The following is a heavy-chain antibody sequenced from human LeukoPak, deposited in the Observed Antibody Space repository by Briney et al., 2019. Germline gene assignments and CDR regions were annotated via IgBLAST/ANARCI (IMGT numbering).Heavy chain of an antibody. J-gene: IGHJ4*02. V-gene: IGHV1-3*01. Sequence: ASVKVSCKASGYTFTSYATHWVRQAPGQRLEWMGWINAGNGNTKYSQKFQGRVTITRDTSASTAYMELSSLRSEDTAVYYCAREGIYSGYPLAEDYWGQGTLVTVSS. CDR3: AREGIYSGYPLAEDY. CDR2: INAGNGNT. CDR1: GYTFTSYA. D-gene: IGHD5-12*01.